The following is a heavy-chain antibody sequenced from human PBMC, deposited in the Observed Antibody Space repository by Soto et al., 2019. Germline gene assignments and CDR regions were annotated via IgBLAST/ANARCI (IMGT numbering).Heavy chain of an antibody. D-gene: IGHD6-6*01. CDR1: GFSFSSHA. CDR2: ISGSGDST. V-gene: IGHV3-23*01. Sequence: GGSLRLSCAASGFSFSSHAMSWVRQAPGKGLEWVSAISGSGDSTYYADSVKGRFTISRDNSKNTLYMQMNSLRADDTAVYYCAKDASDSSSFDYWGQGTLVTVSS. CDR3: AKDASDSSSFDY. J-gene: IGHJ4*02.